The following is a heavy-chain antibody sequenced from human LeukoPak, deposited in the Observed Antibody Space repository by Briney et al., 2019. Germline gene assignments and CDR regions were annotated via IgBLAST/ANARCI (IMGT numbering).Heavy chain of an antibody. CDR1: GGSISSSSYY. V-gene: IGHV4-39*07. J-gene: IGHJ5*02. CDR2: IYYSGST. Sequence: SETLSLTCTVSGGSISSSSYYWGWIRQPPGKGLEWIGSIYYSGSTYYNPSLKSRVTISVDTSKNQFSLKLSSVTAADTAVYYCAGDRGIAAPDFDPWGQGTLVTVSS. CDR3: AGDRGIAAPDFDP. D-gene: IGHD6-6*01.